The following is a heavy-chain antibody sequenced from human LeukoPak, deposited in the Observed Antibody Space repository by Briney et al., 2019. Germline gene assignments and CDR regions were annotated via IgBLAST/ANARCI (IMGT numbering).Heavy chain of an antibody. CDR3: ARIDFWSGYHPFDY. V-gene: IGHV3-21*01. CDR2: ISSSSSYI. Sequence: PGGSLRLSCAASGFTFSSYSMNWVRQAPGEGLEWVSSISSSSSYIYYADSVKGRFTISRDNAKNSLYLQINSLRAEDTAVYYCARIDFWSGYHPFDYWGQGTLVTVSS. CDR1: GFTFSSYS. D-gene: IGHD3-3*01. J-gene: IGHJ4*02.